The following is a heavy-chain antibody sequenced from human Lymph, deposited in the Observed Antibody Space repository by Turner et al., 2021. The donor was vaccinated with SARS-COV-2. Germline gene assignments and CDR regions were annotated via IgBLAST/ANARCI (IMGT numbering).Heavy chain of an antibody. D-gene: IGHD1-26*01. CDR2: IIPILGIA. V-gene: IGHV1-69*10. CDR3: ARRHSGNYDAFDI. J-gene: IGHJ3*02. Sequence: QVQLVQSGAEVQKPGLSVKVSCKASGGTVCTRVISWVRQAPGQELEWMGGIIPILGIANYAKQFQGRVKITADKSTSTAYMELSSLRSEDTAVYHCARRHSGNYDAFDIWGQGTMVTVSS. CDR1: GGTVCTRV.